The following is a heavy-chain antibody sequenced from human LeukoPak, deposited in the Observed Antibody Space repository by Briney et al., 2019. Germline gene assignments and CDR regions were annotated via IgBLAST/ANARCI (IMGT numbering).Heavy chain of an antibody. D-gene: IGHD3-10*01. CDR3: ARGAMVRGVIIGAFDI. V-gene: IGHV3-21*01. CDR1: GFTFSSYS. Sequence: SGGSLRLSCAASGFTFSSYSMNWVRQAPGKGLEWVSSISSSSSYIYYADSVKGRFTISRDNAKNSLYLQMNSLRAEDTAVYYCARGAMVRGVIIGAFDIWGQGTMVTVSS. CDR2: ISSSSSYI. J-gene: IGHJ3*02.